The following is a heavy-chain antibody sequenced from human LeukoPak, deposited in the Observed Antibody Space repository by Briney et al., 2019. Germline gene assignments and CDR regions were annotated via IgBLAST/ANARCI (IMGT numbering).Heavy chain of an antibody. CDR3: ASARGYSYGLTFDY. CDR2: IIPIFGTA. J-gene: IGHJ4*02. D-gene: IGHD5-18*01. Sequence: GASVKVSCKASGYTFTSYGISWVRQAPGQGLEWMGGIIPIFGTANYAQKFQGRVTITADKSTSTAYMELSSLRSEDTAVYYCASARGYSYGLTFDYWGQGTLVTVSS. CDR1: GYTFTSYG. V-gene: IGHV1-69*06.